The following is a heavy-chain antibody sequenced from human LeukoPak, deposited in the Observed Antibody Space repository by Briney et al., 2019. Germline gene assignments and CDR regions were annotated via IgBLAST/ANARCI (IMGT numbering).Heavy chain of an antibody. CDR2: ISDSGGVR. V-gene: IGHV3-23*01. Sequence: GGSLRLSCAASGFTFSSYAMRWVRQAPGKGLEWLSGISDSGGVRNYADSVKGRFTISRDNSKNTVYLEMNSLRAEDTAVYYCVKAVVSTGGHFDYWGQGTLVAVSA. J-gene: IGHJ4*02. CDR1: GFTFSSYA. CDR3: VKAVVSTGGHFDY. D-gene: IGHD3-22*01.